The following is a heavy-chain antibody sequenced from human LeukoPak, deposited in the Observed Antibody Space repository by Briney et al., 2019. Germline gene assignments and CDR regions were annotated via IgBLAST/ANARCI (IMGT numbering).Heavy chain of an antibody. D-gene: IGHD6-19*01. J-gene: IGHJ4*02. Sequence: PGGSLRLSCAASGFTFSSYWMHWVRQAPGKGLVWVSRINSDGSSTSYADSVKGRFTISRDNAKNTLYLRMNSLRAEDTAVYYCARGFAGYSSGWLDFDYWGQGTLVTVSS. V-gene: IGHV3-74*01. CDR1: GFTFSSYW. CDR3: ARGFAGYSSGWLDFDY. CDR2: INSDGSST.